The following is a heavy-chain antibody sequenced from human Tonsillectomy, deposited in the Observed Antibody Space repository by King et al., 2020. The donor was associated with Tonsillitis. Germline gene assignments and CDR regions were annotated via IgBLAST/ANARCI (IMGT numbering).Heavy chain of an antibody. V-gene: IGHV3-33*08. Sequence: VQLVESGGGVVQPGRSLRLSCAASGFSFRTYGMHWVRQAPGKGLQWGAVIWYDGSNKFYEDSVRGRFTVSRDVSKNTLYLQMNSRRAEDTAMYYCVGVLSGSDPDAFDVWGQGTMVTVSS. CDR3: VGVLSGSDPDAFDV. CDR2: IWYDGSNK. J-gene: IGHJ3*01. D-gene: IGHD3-3*01. CDR1: GFSFRTYG.